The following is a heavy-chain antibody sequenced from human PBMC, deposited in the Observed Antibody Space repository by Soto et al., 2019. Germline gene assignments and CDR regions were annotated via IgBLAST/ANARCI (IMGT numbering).Heavy chain of an antibody. J-gene: IGHJ3*02. CDR1: GFTVSSNY. D-gene: IGHD3-10*01. CDR2: IYSGGST. V-gene: IGHV3-53*01. CDR3: ASTISGSYDQYAFDI. Sequence: EVQLVESGGGLIQPGGSLRLSCAASGFTVSSNYMSWVRQAPGKGLEWVSVIYSGGSTYYADSVKGRFTISRDNSKNTLYLQMNSLSAEDTDVYYCASTISGSYDQYAFDIWGQGTMVTVSS.